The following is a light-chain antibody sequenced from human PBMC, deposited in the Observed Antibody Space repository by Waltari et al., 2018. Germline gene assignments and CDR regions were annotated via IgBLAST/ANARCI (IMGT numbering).Light chain of an antibody. Sequence: ESVLTQSPATLSLSPGERATLSCRASQSVSSFLSWYQQKPGQAPRLLIYDSSKRATAFPARFSGSGSGTDFTLTISSLEPEDFAVYFCQQRSNWPYTFGQGTKLEIK. CDR3: QQRSNWPYT. V-gene: IGKV3-11*01. CDR2: DSS. CDR1: QSVSSF. J-gene: IGKJ2*01.